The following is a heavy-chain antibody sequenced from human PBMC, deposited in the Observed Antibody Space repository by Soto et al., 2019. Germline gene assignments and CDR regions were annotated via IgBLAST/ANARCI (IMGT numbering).Heavy chain of an antibody. D-gene: IGHD5-12*01. V-gene: IGHV3-23*01. CDR3: AKGQIVDGYNEALDY. CDR2: ISGSGGST. J-gene: IGHJ4*02. Sequence: QAGGSLRLSCAASGFTFSSYAMSWVRQAPGKGLEWVSAISGSGGSTYYADSVKGRFTISRDNSKNTLYLQMNSLRAEDTAVYYCAKGQIVDGYNEALDYWGQGTVVTVSS. CDR1: GFTFSSYA.